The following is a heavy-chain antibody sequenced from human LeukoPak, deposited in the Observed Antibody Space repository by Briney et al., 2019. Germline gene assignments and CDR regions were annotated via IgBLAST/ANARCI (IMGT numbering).Heavy chain of an antibody. J-gene: IGHJ4*02. CDR1: GFTFSNYD. D-gene: IGHD6-13*01. V-gene: IGHV3-13*01. Sequence: GGSLRLSCAASGFTFSNYDMHWVRQATGKGLEWVSAIGTAGDTYYPGSVKGRFTISRENAKNSLYLQMNSLRAEDTAVYYCARGGYSSSWYHFDYWGQGTLVTVSS. CDR2: IGTAGDT. CDR3: ARGGYSSSWYHFDY.